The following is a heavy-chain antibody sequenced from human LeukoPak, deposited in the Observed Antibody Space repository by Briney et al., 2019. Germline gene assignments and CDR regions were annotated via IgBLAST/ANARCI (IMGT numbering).Heavy chain of an antibody. CDR3: AKLAHNYDTKVDY. CDR2: IGGSGGFIT. V-gene: IGHV3-23*01. D-gene: IGHD3-22*01. Sequence: GGSLRLSCAASGFTFSSHGMNWVRQAPGKGLEWVSGIGGSGGFITYYADSVKGRFTVSRDNFKNTLYLQMSSLRAEDTAVYYCAKLAHNYDTKVDYWGQGTLVTVSS. CDR1: GFTFSSHG. J-gene: IGHJ4*02.